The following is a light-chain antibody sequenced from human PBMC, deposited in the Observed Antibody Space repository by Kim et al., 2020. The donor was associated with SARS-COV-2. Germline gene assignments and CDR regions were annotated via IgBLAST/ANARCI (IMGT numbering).Light chain of an antibody. J-gene: IGLJ3*02. Sequence: SYELTQPPSVSVSPGQTASITRSGDKLGDKYACWYQQKPGQSPVLVIYQDSKRPSGIPERFSGSNSGNTATLTISGTQAMDEADYYCQAWDSSTFYVFGGGTQLTVL. V-gene: IGLV3-1*01. CDR1: KLGDKY. CDR3: QAWDSSTFYV. CDR2: QDS.